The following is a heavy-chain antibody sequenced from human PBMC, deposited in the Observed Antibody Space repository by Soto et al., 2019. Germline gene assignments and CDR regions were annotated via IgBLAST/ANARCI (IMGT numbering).Heavy chain of an antibody. CDR2: INTGNGNT. V-gene: IGHV1-3*04. CDR1: GYTFTSYA. Sequence: ASVKVSCKASGYTFTSYAMHWVRQAPGQRLEWMGWINTGNGNTKYSQKFQGGVTITRDTSATTAYMELSSLRSEDTALYYCARESPPVNYADFLFGGGPPFDDWGQGTLGTVSS. J-gene: IGHJ4*02. CDR3: ARESPPVNYADFLFGGGPPFDD. D-gene: IGHD4-17*01.